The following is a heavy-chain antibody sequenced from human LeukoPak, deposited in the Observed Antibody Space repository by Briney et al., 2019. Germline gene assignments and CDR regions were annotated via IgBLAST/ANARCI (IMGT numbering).Heavy chain of an antibody. Sequence: ASVKVSCKASGGTFSSYAISWVRQAPGQGLEWMGRFIPILGIANYAQKFQGRVTITADKSTSTAYMELSSLRSEDTAMYYCARAEGLLWFGVVFDPWGQGTLVTVSS. V-gene: IGHV1-69*04. CDR1: GGTFSSYA. CDR2: FIPILGIA. CDR3: ARAEGLLWFGVVFDP. J-gene: IGHJ5*02. D-gene: IGHD3-10*01.